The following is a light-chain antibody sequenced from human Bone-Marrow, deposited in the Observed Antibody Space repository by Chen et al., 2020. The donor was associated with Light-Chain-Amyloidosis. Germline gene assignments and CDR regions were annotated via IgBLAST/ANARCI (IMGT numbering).Light chain of an antibody. CDR1: DLPTKE. V-gene: IGLV3-25*03. CDR3: QSADSSGTYEVI. CDR2: RDT. Sequence: SYVLTHLPSFSLFSGQTDRFTSPGDDLPTKEAYWYQQKPGQAPVLVIHRDTERPSGISERFSGSSSGTTATLTISGVQAEDEADYHCQSADSSGTYEVIFGGGTKLTVL. J-gene: IGLJ2*01.